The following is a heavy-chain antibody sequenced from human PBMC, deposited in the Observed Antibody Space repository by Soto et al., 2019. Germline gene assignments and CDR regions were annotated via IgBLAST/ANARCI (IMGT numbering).Heavy chain of an antibody. V-gene: IGHV4-30-2*01. J-gene: IGHJ4*02. D-gene: IGHD2-15*01. Sequence: QLQLQESGSGLVKPSQTLSLTSAVSGGSRSSGGYSWSWIRQPPGKGLEWIGYIYHSGSTYYNPSRKSRVTISLDRSKNQFSLKLSSVTAADTAVYYCATGQVVAAQHWGQGTLVTVSS. CDR3: ATGQVVAAQH. CDR1: GGSRSSGGYS. CDR2: IYHSGST.